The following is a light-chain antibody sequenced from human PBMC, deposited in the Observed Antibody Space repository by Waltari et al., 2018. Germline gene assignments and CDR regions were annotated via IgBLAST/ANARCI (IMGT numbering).Light chain of an antibody. CDR1: QSVSRY. CDR2: GTF. J-gene: IGKJ3*01. CDR3: LHRSNWPPLFT. Sequence: TQSPVTLSLSPGERATLSCRASQSVSRYLAWYQQKPGQAPRLLIYGTFSRASGIPARFSGSGSGTDFTLTISSLEPEDFAVYYCLHRSNWPPLFTFGPGTKVDIK. V-gene: IGKV3-11*01.